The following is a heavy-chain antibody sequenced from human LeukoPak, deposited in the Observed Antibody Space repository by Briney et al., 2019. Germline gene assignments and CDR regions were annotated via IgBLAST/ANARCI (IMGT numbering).Heavy chain of an antibody. CDR1: GGSISSYC. Sequence: PSETLSLTCTVSGGSISSYCWSWIRQPPGKGLEWIGYIYYSGSTNYNPSLKSRVTISVDTSKNQFSLKLSSVTAADTAVYYCARAVAAAGFFDYWGQGTLVTVSS. CDR3: ARAVAAAGFFDY. CDR2: IYYSGST. D-gene: IGHD6-13*01. J-gene: IGHJ4*02. V-gene: IGHV4-59*01.